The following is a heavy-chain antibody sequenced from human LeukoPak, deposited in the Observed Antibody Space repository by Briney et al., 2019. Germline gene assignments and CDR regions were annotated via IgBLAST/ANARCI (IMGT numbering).Heavy chain of an antibody. J-gene: IGHJ4*02. V-gene: IGHV1-2*02. CDR3: ARDAIVRDYSNSDY. CDR2: INPNSGGT. Sequence: ASVKVSCKASGYTFTVYYIHWVRQAPGQGVEWMGWINPNSGGTNYAQKFQGRVTMTRDTSISTAYMELSRLTSDDTAVYYCARDAIVRDYSNSDYCGQGTLVTVSS. CDR1: GYTFTVYY. D-gene: IGHD4-11*01.